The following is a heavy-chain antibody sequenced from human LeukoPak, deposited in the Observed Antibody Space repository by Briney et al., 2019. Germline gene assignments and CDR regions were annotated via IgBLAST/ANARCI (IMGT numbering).Heavy chain of an antibody. D-gene: IGHD3-22*01. CDR3: ARVRDYYDTSGSFTSGRLYYFDY. CDR2: VFYSGST. J-gene: IGHJ4*02. CDR1: GGSMSSGDYY. Sequence: PSETLSLTCTVFGGSMSSGDYYWSWIRQPPGKGLEWIGYVFYSGSTYYNPSLKSRVTMSVDTSNNHFSLRLSSVTAADTAVYYCARVRDYYDTSGSFTSGRLYYFDYWGQGTLVTVSS. V-gene: IGHV4-30-4*01.